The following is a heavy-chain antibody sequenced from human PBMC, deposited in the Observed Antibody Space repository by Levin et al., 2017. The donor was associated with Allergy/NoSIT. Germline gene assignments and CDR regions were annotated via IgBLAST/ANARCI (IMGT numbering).Heavy chain of an antibody. Sequence: GGSLRLSCSASGFTFSSYAMHWVRQAPEKGLEYVSSISSNGGSTYYADSVRGRFTISRDNSKNTLYLQMSSLRAEDTAVYYCVKGERYSSSHIDYWGQGTLVTVSS. J-gene: IGHJ4*02. CDR3: VKGERYSSSHIDY. CDR2: ISSNGGST. D-gene: IGHD6-13*01. V-gene: IGHV3-64D*06. CDR1: GFTFSSYA.